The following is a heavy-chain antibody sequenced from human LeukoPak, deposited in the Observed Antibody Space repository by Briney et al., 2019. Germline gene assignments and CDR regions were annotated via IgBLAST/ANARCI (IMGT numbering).Heavy chain of an antibody. CDR2: ISWNSGSI. CDR1: GFTFDDYA. CDR3: AKAHHYDILTDIDY. J-gene: IGHJ4*02. D-gene: IGHD3-9*01. Sequence: PGGSLRLSCAASGFTFDDYAMHWVRQAPGKGLEWVSGISWNSGSIGYADSVKGRFTISRDNAKNSLYLQMNSLRAQDTALYYCAKAHHYDILTDIDYWGQGTLVTVSS. V-gene: IGHV3-9*01.